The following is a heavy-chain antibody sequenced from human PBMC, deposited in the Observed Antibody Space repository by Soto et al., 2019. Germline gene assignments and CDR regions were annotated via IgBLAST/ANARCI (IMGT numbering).Heavy chain of an antibody. Sequence: GESLKISCQGSGYTFTNYWIGWVRQMPGKGLEWMGIIYPGDSDTKYNPSFQGQVTISADKSITTTYLQWSGRKASDTTFYYRAASISYYGMDVWGQGTTVTVSS. CDR2: IYPGDSDT. J-gene: IGHJ6*02. V-gene: IGHV5-51*01. CDR1: GYTFTNYW. CDR3: AASISYYGMDV.